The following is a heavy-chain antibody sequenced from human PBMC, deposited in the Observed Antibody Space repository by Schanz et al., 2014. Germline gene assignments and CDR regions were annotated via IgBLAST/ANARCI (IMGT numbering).Heavy chain of an antibody. CDR2: IDRDGGHT. CDR3: AKDSRGSSFDMDV. CDR1: GFTLSSYA. V-gene: IGHV3-43*02. Sequence: DVQLAESGGGLVQPGGSLRLSCAASGFTLSSYALSWVRQSPGKGLEWVSLIDRDGGHTYYADSVKGRFTISRDNSKNSLYLQMNSLRTEDTALYYCAKDSRGSSFDMDVWGQGTTVTVSS. J-gene: IGHJ6*02. D-gene: IGHD1-26*01.